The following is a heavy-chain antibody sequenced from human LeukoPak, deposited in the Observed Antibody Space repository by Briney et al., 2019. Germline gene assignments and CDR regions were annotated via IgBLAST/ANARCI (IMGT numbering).Heavy chain of an antibody. CDR1: GDSISGYY. V-gene: IGHV4-59*01. CDR2: IHSSGTT. J-gene: IGHJ5*02. CDR3: ARGGASSEWFDP. D-gene: IGHD6-25*01. Sequence: SETLSLTCTVSGDSISGYYWSWIRQPPGKGLEWIAFIHSSGTTNYNPSLKSRVSISVDTSNNQFSLNGNSVTAADTAVYYCARGGASSEWFDPWGQGTLVTVSS.